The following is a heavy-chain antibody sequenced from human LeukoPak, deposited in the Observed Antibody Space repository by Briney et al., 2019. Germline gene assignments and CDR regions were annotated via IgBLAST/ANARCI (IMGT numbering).Heavy chain of an antibody. CDR3: TTPRIAVAGTHDY. J-gene: IGHJ4*02. V-gene: IGHV3-73*01. D-gene: IGHD6-19*01. CDR1: GFTFSGSA. Sequence: GGSLRLSCAASGFTFSGSAMHWVRQASGKGLEWVGRIRSKANSYATAYAASVKGRFTITRDDSKNTAYLQMNSLKTEDTAVYYCTTPRIAVAGTHDYWGQGTLVTVSS. CDR2: IRSKANSYAT.